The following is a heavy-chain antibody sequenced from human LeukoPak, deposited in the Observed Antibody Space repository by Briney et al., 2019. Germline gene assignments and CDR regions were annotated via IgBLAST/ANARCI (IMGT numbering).Heavy chain of an antibody. CDR3: ARRTDRPGAVGRDRYFDL. Sequence: GGSLRLSCAASGFTFSNYEMIWVRQAPGKGLEWLSYVSVSGGATEYADSVKGRFTTSRDDAKNTLYLQMNTLRAEDTAIYYCARRTDRPGAVGRDRYFDLWGRGTLVTVSS. CDR1: GFTFSNYE. V-gene: IGHV3-48*03. J-gene: IGHJ2*01. D-gene: IGHD6-13*01. CDR2: VSVSGGAT.